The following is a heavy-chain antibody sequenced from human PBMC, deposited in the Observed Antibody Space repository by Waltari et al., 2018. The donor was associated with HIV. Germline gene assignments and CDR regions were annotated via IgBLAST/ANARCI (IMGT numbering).Heavy chain of an antibody. D-gene: IGHD4-17*01. Sequence: EVQLVESGGGLFNPGGSLRLACAASGFTSSGYSMNWVRQAPGKGLEWVSSISSSSTFIYYADSVKGRFTISRDNAKNSLYLQMNSLRAEDTAVYYCARDRQGTVTKDFDYWGQGTLVTVSS. J-gene: IGHJ4*02. V-gene: IGHV3-21*01. CDR3: ARDRQGTVTKDFDY. CDR2: ISSSSTFI. CDR1: GFTSSGYS.